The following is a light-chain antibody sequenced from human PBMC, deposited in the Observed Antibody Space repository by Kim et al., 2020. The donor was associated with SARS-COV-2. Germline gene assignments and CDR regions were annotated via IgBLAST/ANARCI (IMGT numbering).Light chain of an antibody. CDR3: ATWDDSSYV. V-gene: IGLV1-44*01. CDR1: SSNIGSNS. Sequence: PGQRVTISCSGSSSNIGSNSVNWYQQLPGTAPKLLIYSNNQRPSGVPDRFSGSKSGTSASLAISGLQSEDEADYYCATWDDSSYVFGTGTQLTVL. CDR2: SNN. J-gene: IGLJ1*01.